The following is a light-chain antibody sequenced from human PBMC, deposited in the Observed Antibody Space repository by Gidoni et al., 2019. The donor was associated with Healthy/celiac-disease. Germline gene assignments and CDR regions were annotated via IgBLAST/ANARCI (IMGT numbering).Light chain of an antibody. Sequence: DIVMTQSPLSLPVTPGEPASISCRSSKSLLHSNGYNYLDWYQQKPGQSPQLLIYLGSNRASGVPDRFSGSGSGTDFTLKISRVEAEDVGVYYCMQALQTPPFTFGPGTKVDIK. CDR2: LGS. J-gene: IGKJ3*01. CDR1: KSLLHSNGYNY. CDR3: MQALQTPPFT. V-gene: IGKV2-28*01.